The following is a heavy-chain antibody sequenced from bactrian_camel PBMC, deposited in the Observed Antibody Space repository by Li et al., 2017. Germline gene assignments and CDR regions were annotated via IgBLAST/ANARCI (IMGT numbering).Heavy chain of an antibody. D-gene: IGHD1*01. J-gene: IGHJ4*01. Sequence: HVQLVESGGGSVQSGGSLRLSCAASGFTSSSYCVGWFRQAPGKEREGVAAIDSDGRTSYADSVNGRFTISQDKAKNTLYLQMNSLKTDDTAVYYCAAWCPSINYWGQGTQVTVS. CDR3: AAWCPSINY. V-gene: IGHV3S26*01. CDR1: GFTSSSYC. CDR2: IDSDGRT.